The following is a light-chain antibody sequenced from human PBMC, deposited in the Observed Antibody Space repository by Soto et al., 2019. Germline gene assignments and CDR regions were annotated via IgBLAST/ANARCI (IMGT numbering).Light chain of an antibody. CDR3: LQNHNYPRT. J-gene: IGKJ1*01. V-gene: IGKV1-6*02. Sequence: IQMTQSPSSLSASVGDRVTIACRASQDISDDVGWYQQTPGKAPKLLISGASRLQSGVPSRFSGSGSGAAFTLTITSLRPEDSATYYCLQNHNYPRTFGQGTKVDIK. CDR1: QDISDD. CDR2: GAS.